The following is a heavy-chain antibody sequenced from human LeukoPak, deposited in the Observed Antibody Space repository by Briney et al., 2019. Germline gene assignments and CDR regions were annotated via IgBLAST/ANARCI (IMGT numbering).Heavy chain of an antibody. V-gene: IGHV4-59*08. D-gene: IGHD4-17*01. CDR2: IYYSGST. CDR1: GGSISSYY. J-gene: IGHJ6*02. Sequence: SETLSLTCTVSGGSISSYYWSWIRQPPGKGLEWIGYIYYSGSTNYNPSLKSRVTISVDTSKNQFSLKLSSVTAADTAVYYCAGLDYGDYVDDYYGMDVWGQGTTVTVSS. CDR3: AGLDYGDYVDDYYGMDV.